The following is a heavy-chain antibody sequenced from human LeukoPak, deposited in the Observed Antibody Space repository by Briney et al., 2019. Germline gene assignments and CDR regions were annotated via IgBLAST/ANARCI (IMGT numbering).Heavy chain of an antibody. V-gene: IGHV3-9*01. CDR1: GFTFDDYA. CDR2: ISWNSGSI. D-gene: IGHD5-18*01. J-gene: IGHJ4*02. Sequence: QPGRSLRLSCAASGFTFDDYAMHWVRQAPGKGLEWVSGISWNSGSIGYADSVKGRFTISRDNAKNSLYLQMNSLRAEDTALYYCAKDSYSYGAFDYWGQGTLVTVSS. CDR3: AKDSYSYGAFDY.